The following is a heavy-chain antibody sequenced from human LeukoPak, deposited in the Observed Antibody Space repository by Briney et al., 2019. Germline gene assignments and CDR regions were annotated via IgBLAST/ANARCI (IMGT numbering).Heavy chain of an antibody. D-gene: IGHD3-9*01. CDR3: AKGTETIYENWFDP. CDR1: GFTFSTYA. Sequence: GGSLRLSCAASGFTFSTYAVNWVRQAPGKGLEWVSAITGSGGATYYADSVKGRFTISRDNSKNTLYLQMNSLRAEDTAVYYCAKGTETIYENWFDPWGQGTLVTVSS. CDR2: ITGSGGAT. J-gene: IGHJ5*02. V-gene: IGHV3-23*01.